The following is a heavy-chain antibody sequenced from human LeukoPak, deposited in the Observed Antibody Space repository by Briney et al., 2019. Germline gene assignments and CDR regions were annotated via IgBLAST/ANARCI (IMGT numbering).Heavy chain of an antibody. J-gene: IGHJ6*03. CDR1: GGSISTSNYY. CDR2: IFYSGST. CDR3: AGIGSGSSQGYYYYMDV. V-gene: IGHV4-39*07. Sequence: SETLSLTCTVSGGSISTSNYYWGWIRQPPGKGLEWIGNIFYSGSTNYNPSLKSRVTISVDTSKNQFSLKLSSVTAADTAVYYCAGIGSGSSQGYYYYMDVWGQGTLVTVSS. D-gene: IGHD1-26*01.